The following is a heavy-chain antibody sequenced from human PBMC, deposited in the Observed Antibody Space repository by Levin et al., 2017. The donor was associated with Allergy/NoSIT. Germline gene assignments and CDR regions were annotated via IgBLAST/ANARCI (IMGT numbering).Heavy chain of an antibody. D-gene: IGHD3-22*01. CDR2: ISYDGSNK. V-gene: IGHV3-30-3*01. Sequence: GGSLRLSCAASGFTFSSYAMHWVRQAPGKGLEWVAVISYDGSNKYYADSVKGRFTISRDNSKNTLYLQMNSLRAEDTAVYYCARGAPYYYDNSSPGYGMDGWGQGTTVTVSS. CDR1: GFTFSSYA. J-gene: IGHJ6*02. CDR3: ARGAPYYYDNSSPGYGMDG.